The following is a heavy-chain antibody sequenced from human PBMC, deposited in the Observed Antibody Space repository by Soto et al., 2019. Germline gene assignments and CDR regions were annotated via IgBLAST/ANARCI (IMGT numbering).Heavy chain of an antibody. CDR1: GYTFTSYD. D-gene: IGHD1-7*01. V-gene: IGHV1-8*01. Sequence: QVQLVQSGAEVKKPGASVKVSCKASGYTFTSYDIKWVRQATGQGLEWMGWMNPSTGSTGFAQKFQGRVTMISNTSISTAYLELSSLTSEDTAVYYCARGRLVAGTVDYWGQRTLVTVSS. CDR2: MNPSTGST. CDR3: ARGRLVAGTVDY. J-gene: IGHJ4*02.